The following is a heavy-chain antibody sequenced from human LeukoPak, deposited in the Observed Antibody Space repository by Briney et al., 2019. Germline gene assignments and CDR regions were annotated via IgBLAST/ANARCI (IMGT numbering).Heavy chain of an antibody. CDR3: ATPKDCSGGSCYGSKYAFDI. Sequence: SETLSLTCTVSGGSISSYYWSWIRQPAGKGLEWIGRIYTSGSTNYNPSLKSRVTMSVDKSKNQFSLKLSSVTAADTAVYYCATPKDCSGGSCYGSKYAFDIWGQGTMVTVSS. D-gene: IGHD2-15*01. V-gene: IGHV4-4*07. CDR2: IYTSGST. J-gene: IGHJ3*02. CDR1: GGSISSYY.